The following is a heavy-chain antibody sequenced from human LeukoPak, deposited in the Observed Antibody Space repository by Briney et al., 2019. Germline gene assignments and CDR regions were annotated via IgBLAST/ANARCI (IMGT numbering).Heavy chain of an antibody. CDR2: IYYSGST. V-gene: IGHV4-59*01. CDR1: GFTFSSYE. D-gene: IGHD2-15*01. J-gene: IGHJ3*02. CDR3: ARVDCSGGSCYAFDI. Sequence: GSLRLSCAASGFTFSSYEMNWVRQPPGKVLEWIGYIYYSGSTNYNPSLKSRVTISVDTSKNQFSLKLSSVTAADTAVYYCARVDCSGGSCYAFDIWGQGTMVTVSS.